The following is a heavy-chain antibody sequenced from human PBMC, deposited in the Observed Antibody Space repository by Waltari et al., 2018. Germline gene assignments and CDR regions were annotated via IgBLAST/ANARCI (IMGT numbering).Heavy chain of an antibody. J-gene: IGHJ4*02. CDR1: GGTFSSYA. CDR2: VTPIFGTA. Sequence: QVQLVQSGAEVKKPGSSVKVSCKASGGTFSSYAISWVRQAPGQGLEWMGRVTPIFGTANYAQKFHGRVTITADKSTSTAYMELSSLRSEDTAVYYCARELTGSYRDYWGQGTLVTVSS. CDR3: ARELTGSYRDY. D-gene: IGHD3-10*01. V-gene: IGHV1-69*08.